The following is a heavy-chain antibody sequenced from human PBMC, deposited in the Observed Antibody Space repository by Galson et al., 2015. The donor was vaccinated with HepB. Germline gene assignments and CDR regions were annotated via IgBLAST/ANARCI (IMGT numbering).Heavy chain of an antibody. J-gene: IGHJ6*03. Sequence: QSGAEVKKPGESLRISCKGSGYNFTNYWISWVRQMPGKGLEWMGRIDPSDSYTSYSPSFQGHVTISSDKSISTAYLQWSSLKASDTAIYYCARLEDAGMVLSPYYMDVWGKGTTVTVSS. CDR1: GYNFTNYW. CDR3: ARLEDAGMVLSPYYMDV. V-gene: IGHV5-10-1*01. CDR2: IDPSDSYT. D-gene: IGHD5-18*01.